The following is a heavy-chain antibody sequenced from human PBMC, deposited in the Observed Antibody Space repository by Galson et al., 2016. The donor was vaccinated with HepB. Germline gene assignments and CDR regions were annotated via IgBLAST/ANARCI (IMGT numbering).Heavy chain of an antibody. CDR2: MHTSGST. D-gene: IGHD3-9*01. Sequence: TLSLTCTVSGGSISSGSFHWSWVRQPAGKGLEWIGQMHTSGSTSYNPSLKSRVSISVDSSKNQFSLNLNSVTAADTAVYFCVTYFAGSAGRGYWGQGTLVTVSS. V-gene: IGHV4-61*09. CDR3: VTYFAGSAGRGY. CDR1: GGSISSGSFH. J-gene: IGHJ4*02.